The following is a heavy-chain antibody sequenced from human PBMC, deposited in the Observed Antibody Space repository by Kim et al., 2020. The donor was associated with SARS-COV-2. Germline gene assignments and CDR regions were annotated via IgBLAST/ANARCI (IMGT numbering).Heavy chain of an antibody. D-gene: IGHD3-22*01. V-gene: IGHV1-46*01. Sequence: ASVKVSCKASGYTFTSYYMHWVRQAPGQGLEWMGIINPSGGSTSYAQKFQGRVTMTRDTSTSTVYMELSSLRSEDTAVYYCARDTNYGSGSDYYDSSGYSYFDYWGQGTLVTVSS. CDR1: GYTFTSYY. CDR2: INPSGGST. CDR3: ARDTNYGSGSDYYDSSGYSYFDY. J-gene: IGHJ4*02.